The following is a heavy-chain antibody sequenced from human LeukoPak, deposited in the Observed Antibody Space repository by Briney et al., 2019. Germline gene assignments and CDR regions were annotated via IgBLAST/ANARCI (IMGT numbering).Heavy chain of an antibody. CDR2: ITMDAIST. D-gene: IGHD3-10*01. V-gene: IGHV3-74*01. Sequence: GGSLRLSCAAAGFTFSSDWMHWVRRPPGNGLGWVSCITMDAISTIYAESGKGRFTISRDNAKNTLYLRMNSLRAEDTAVYYCAREFEGPEAGAYGSGSYDVFDIWGQGTMVTVSS. CDR1: GFTFSSDW. CDR3: AREFEGPEAGAYGSGSYDVFDI. J-gene: IGHJ3*02.